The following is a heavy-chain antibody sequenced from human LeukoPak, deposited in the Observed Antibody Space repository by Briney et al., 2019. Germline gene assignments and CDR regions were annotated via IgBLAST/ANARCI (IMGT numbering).Heavy chain of an antibody. CDR2: IFPGDSDT. CDR1: GYNFTIYW. CDR3: AIFDFLFGEIDNWFDP. Sequence: GESLKISCKGSGYNFTIYWIGWVRQMPGKGLEWMGIIFPGDSDTRYSPSFQGQVTISADKSISTAYLQWSSLKASDTAMYYCAIFDFLFGEIDNWFDPWGQGTQVTVSS. D-gene: IGHD3-16*01. V-gene: IGHV5-51*01. J-gene: IGHJ5*02.